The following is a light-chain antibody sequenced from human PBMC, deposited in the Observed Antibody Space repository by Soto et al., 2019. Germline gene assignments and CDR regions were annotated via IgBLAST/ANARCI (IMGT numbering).Light chain of an antibody. CDR2: GAS. CDR1: QHVTTTY. J-gene: IGKJ4*01. Sequence: IGLTQSPATLSLSPGERATLSCTASQHVTTTYIAWYQQKFGQPPRLLIYGASTRATGTPDRFTGGGFGTDFTLTISRVEPEDFAVYYCQQYDSSFTFGGGTKVEMK. CDR3: QQYDSSFT. V-gene: IGKV3-20*01.